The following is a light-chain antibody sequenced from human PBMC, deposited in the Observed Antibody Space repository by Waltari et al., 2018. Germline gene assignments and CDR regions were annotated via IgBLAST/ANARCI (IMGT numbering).Light chain of an antibody. CDR2: DVS. J-gene: IGLJ2*01. CDR1: RSDVGGYNY. Sequence: QSALTQPASVSGSPGQSIPIACTGTRSDVGGYNYVSWYQQYSGKAPKLMIYDVSNRPSGVSNRFSGSKSGNTASLTISGLQAEDEADYYCSSYTTTSALVFGGGTKLTVL. CDR3: SSYTTTSALV. V-gene: IGLV2-14*01.